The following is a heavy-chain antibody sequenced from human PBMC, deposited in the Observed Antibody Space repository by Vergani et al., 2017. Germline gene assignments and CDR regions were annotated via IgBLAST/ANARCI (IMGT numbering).Heavy chain of an antibody. CDR3: WRDRGLGYCSGGSCYCGPGWFDP. CDR1: GGSISSYY. CDR2: IYYSGST. J-gene: IGHJ5*02. D-gene: IGHD2-15*01. V-gene: IGHV4-59*01. Sequence: QVQLQESGPGLVKPSETLSLTCTVSGGSISSYYWSWIRQPPGTGLEWIGYIYYSGSTNYKPALKSRVTISVDTSKNQFSLKLSSVTAADTAVYYCWRDRGLGYCSGGSCYCGPGWFDPWGQGTLVTVSS.